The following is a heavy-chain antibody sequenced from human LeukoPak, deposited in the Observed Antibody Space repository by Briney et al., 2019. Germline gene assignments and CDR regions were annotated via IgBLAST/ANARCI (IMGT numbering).Heavy chain of an antibody. V-gene: IGHV1-46*01. D-gene: IGHD4/OR15-4a*01. Sequence: GASVKVSCKASGYTFTSYYMHWVRQAPGQGLEWMGIINPSGGSTSYAQKFQGRVTMTRDMSASTVYMELSSLRSEDTAVYYCAREVLVPRGGYYFDYWGQGTLVTVSS. CDR1: GYTFTSYY. CDR3: AREVLVPRGGYYFDY. CDR2: INPSGGST. J-gene: IGHJ4*02.